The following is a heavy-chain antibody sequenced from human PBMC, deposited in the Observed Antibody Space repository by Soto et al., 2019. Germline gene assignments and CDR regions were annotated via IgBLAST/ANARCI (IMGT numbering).Heavy chain of an antibody. J-gene: IGHJ6*02. Sequence: QPGGSLRLSCSASGFTFSSYGMHWVRQAPGKGLEWVAVISYDGSNKYYADSVKGRFTISRDNSKNTLYLQMNSLRAEDTAVYYCAKDSSIAAAGPEVIYYYYYGMDVWGQGTTVTVSS. D-gene: IGHD6-13*01. CDR1: GFTFSSYG. V-gene: IGHV3-30*18. CDR2: ISYDGSNK. CDR3: AKDSSIAAAGPEVIYYYYYGMDV.